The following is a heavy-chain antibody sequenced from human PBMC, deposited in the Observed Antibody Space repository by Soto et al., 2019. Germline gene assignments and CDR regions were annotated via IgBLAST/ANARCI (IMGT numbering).Heavy chain of an antibody. CDR3: ARASGYYYDSSGYLLDY. CDR1: VYTFTCYY. V-gene: IGHV1-2*04. D-gene: IGHD3-22*01. CDR2: INPNSGGT. J-gene: IGHJ4*02. Sequence: XSVKVSCKASVYTFTCYYMHWVRQAPGQGLEWMGWINPNSGGTNYAQKFQGWVTMTRDTSISTAYMELSRLRSDDTAVYYCARASGYYYDSSGYLLDYWGQGTLVTVSS.